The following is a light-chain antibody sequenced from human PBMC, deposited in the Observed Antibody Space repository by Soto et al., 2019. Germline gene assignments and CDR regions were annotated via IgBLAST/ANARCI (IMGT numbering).Light chain of an antibody. CDR1: SSDVGGYNY. J-gene: IGLJ1*01. Sequence: SALTKPASVSGSPGQSITISCTGTSSDVGGYNYVSWYQQHPGKAPKLMIYDVSNRPSGVSNRFSGSKSGNPASLTISGLQAEDEADYYCSSYTSSSTLVFGTGTKVTVL. V-gene: IGLV2-14*01. CDR3: SSYTSSSTLV. CDR2: DVS.